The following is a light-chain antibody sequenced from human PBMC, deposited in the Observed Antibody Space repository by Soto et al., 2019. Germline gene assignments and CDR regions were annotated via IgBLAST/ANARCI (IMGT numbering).Light chain of an antibody. Sequence: DIQMTQSPSTLSASVGDRVTITCRASQSISSYLNWYQQKPGKAPKLLIYAASSLQSGVPSRFSGGGSGTVFTLTISSLQPEDFATYYCQQTYIAPRTFGQGTKVDIK. CDR3: QQTYIAPRT. CDR1: QSISSY. J-gene: IGKJ1*01. CDR2: AAS. V-gene: IGKV1-39*01.